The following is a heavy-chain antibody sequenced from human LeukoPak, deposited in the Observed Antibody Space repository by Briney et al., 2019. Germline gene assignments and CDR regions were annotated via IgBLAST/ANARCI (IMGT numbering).Heavy chain of an antibody. CDR3: ARDLTRGLFDY. CDR1: GYTFTSYG. D-gene: IGHD4-23*01. J-gene: IGHJ4*02. CDR2: ISAYNGNT. V-gene: IGHV1-18*01. Sequence: APVKVSCKASGYTFTSYGISWVRQAPGQGLEWMGWISAYNGNTNYAQKLQGRVTMTTDTSTSTAYMELRSLRSDDTAVYYCARDLTRGLFDYWGQETLVTVSS.